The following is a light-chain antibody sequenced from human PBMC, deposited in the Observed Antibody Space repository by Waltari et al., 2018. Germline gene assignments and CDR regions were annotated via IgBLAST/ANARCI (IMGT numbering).Light chain of an antibody. CDR3: RQGTYWAYT. CDR1: QSRPHSEENTN. V-gene: IGKV2-30*02. CDR2: RVS. Sequence: DVVMTQSPLSLPVTLGQAASISCKPSQSRPHSEENTNVNWFQQRPGQSPRRLIYRVSNRDSGVADRFSGGGSGTDVALKISRVEAEDVRVYYCRQGTYWAYTFGQGSKLDI. J-gene: IGKJ2*01.